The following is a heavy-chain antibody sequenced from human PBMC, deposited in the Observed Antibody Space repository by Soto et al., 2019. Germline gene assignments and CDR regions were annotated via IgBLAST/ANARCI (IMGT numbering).Heavy chain of an antibody. V-gene: IGHV3-74*01. CDR2: INSDGSST. Sequence: PGGSLRLSCAASGFTFSSYWMHWVRQAPGKGLVWVSRINSDGSSTSYADSVKGRFTISRDNAKNTLYLQMNSLRAEDTAVYYCATAECSGGSCSSSLEPWGQGALARVSS. CDR1: GFTFSSYW. D-gene: IGHD2-15*01. CDR3: ATAECSGGSCSSSLEP. J-gene: IGHJ5*02.